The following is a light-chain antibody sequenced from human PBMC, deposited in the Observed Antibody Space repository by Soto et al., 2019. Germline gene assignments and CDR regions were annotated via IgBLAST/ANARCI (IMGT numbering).Light chain of an antibody. CDR1: SSNIGSNA. CDR2: SND. Sequence: QSVLTQPPSASGTPGQRVTISCSGSSSNIGSNAVNWYQHLPGTAPKLLIYSNDQRPSGVPDRFSGSKSGTSASLAISGLQSEDEADYYCAAWDNSLYGTVFGGGTKLPVL. V-gene: IGLV1-44*01. J-gene: IGLJ3*02. CDR3: AAWDNSLYGTV.